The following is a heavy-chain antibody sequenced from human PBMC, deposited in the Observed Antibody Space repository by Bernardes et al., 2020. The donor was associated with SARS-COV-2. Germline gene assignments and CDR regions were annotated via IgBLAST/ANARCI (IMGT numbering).Heavy chain of an antibody. D-gene: IGHD3-9*01. CDR1: GGTFSSYA. CDR2: IIPIFGTA. V-gene: IGHV1-69*13. CDR3: ARQPLNYDILTGYRVDAFDI. Sequence: SVKVSCKASGGTFSSYAISWVRQAPGQGLEWMGGIIPIFGTANYAQKFQGRVTITADESTSTAYMELSSLRSEDTAVYYCARQPLNYDILTGYRVDAFDIWGQGTMVTVSS. J-gene: IGHJ3*02.